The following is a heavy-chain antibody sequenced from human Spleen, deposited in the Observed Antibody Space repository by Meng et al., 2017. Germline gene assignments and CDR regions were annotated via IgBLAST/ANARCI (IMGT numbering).Heavy chain of an antibody. V-gene: IGHV3-23*01. Sequence: GESLKISCAASGFYFSNAWMSWVRQAPGKGLEWVSLISVSGGNTYYADSVKGRFTISRDNSKNTLYLQMNSLRAEDTAVYYCATKTTELDNWGQGTQVTVSS. CDR2: ISVSGGNT. CDR1: GFYFSNAW. CDR3: ATKTTELDN. D-gene: IGHD1-1*01. J-gene: IGHJ4*02.